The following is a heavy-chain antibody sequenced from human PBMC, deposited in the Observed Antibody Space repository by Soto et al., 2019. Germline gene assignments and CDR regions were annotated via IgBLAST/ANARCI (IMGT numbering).Heavy chain of an antibody. J-gene: IGHJ3*02. Sequence: PGGSLRLSCAASGFTFSSYAMSWVRQAPGKGLDWVSAISGSGGSTYYADSVKGRFTISRDNSKNTLYLQMNSLRAEDTAVYYCAKDLVGATLQVVASVAFDIWGQGTMVTVSS. CDR2: ISGSGGST. D-gene: IGHD1-26*01. V-gene: IGHV3-23*01. CDR1: GFTFSSYA. CDR3: AKDLVGATLQVVASVAFDI.